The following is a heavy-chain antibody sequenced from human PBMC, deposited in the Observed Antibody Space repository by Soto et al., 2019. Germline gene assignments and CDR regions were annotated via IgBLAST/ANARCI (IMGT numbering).Heavy chain of an antibody. J-gene: IGHJ6*02. CDR2: ISYDGSNQ. D-gene: IGHD5-12*01. V-gene: IGHV3-30*18. CDR3: AKDYRDGYNLGTYYGMDV. Sequence: GGSLRLSCAASGFTFSSYGMHWVRQAPGKGLEWVAVISYDGSNQYYADSVKGRFTISRDNSKNTLYLQMNSLRAEDTAVYYCAKDYRDGYNLGTYYGMDVWGQGTTVTVSS. CDR1: GFTFSSYG.